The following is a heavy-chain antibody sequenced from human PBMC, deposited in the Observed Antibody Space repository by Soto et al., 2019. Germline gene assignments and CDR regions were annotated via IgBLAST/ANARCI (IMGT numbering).Heavy chain of an antibody. CDR3: SKFNSIVGDGDHDY. D-gene: IGHD4-17*01. J-gene: IGHJ4*02. CDR1: GFTFTTYA. V-gene: IGHV3-23*01. CDR2: ISSSGDIP. Sequence: EVQLLESGGGLVQPGGSLRLSCAASGFTFTTYAMRWVRQPPGKGLEWVSGISSSGDIPYYADSVKGRFTISRDQSKKTVYLQMNSLRAEDTALYYCSKFNSIVGDGDHDYWGQGTLVSVSS.